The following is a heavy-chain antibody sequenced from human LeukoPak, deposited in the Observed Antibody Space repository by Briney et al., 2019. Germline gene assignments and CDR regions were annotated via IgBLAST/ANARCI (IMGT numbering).Heavy chain of an antibody. V-gene: IGHV3-30*18. Sequence: GSLRLSCVASGFTFSTYGMHWVRQAPGRGLEWVALISYDESNKLYADSVKGRFTISRDNSKNTLYLQMNSLRAEDTAVYYCAKDGAVTTRYYYYNGMDVWGQGTTVTVSS. J-gene: IGHJ6*02. CDR1: GFTFSTYG. CDR3: AKDGAVTTRYYYYNGMDV. D-gene: IGHD4-11*01. CDR2: ISYDESNK.